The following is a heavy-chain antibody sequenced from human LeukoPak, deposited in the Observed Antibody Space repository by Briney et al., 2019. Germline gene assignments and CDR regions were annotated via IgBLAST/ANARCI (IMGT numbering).Heavy chain of an antibody. CDR1: AFTFSRYW. V-gene: IGHV3-7*01. CDR3: ARGGYTSSWYIPRDY. Sequence: GESLRLSCAASAFTFSRYWMTWVRQAPGKGLEWVASIKKDGSEKYYVDSVKGRFSISRDNTKNSLYLQMNSLRAEDTAVYYCARGGYTSSWYIPRDYWGQGTLVTVSS. CDR2: IKKDGSEK. D-gene: IGHD6-13*01. J-gene: IGHJ4*02.